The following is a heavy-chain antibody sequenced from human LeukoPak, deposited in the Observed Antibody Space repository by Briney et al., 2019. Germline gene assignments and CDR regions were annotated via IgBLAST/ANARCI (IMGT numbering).Heavy chain of an antibody. Sequence: SVKVSCKASGGTFSSYAISWVRQAPGQGHEWMGRIIPILGIANYAQKFQGRVTITADKSTSTAYMELSSLRSEDTAVYYCASDEVGASDYWGQGTLVTVSS. D-gene: IGHD1-26*01. CDR3: ASDEVGASDY. J-gene: IGHJ4*02. V-gene: IGHV1-69*04. CDR1: GGTFSSYA. CDR2: IIPILGIA.